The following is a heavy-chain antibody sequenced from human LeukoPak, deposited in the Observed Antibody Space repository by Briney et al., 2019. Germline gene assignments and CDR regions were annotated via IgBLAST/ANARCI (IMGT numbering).Heavy chain of an antibody. J-gene: IGHJ6*03. CDR3: ARDAKDCSSTSCHDYYYYMDV. Sequence: GGSLGLSCAASGFTFSDYYMSWIRQAPGKGLEWVSYISSSGSTIYYADSVKGRFTISRDNAKNSLYLQMNSLRAEDTAVYYCARDAKDCSSTSCHDYYYYMDVWGKGTTVTVSS. D-gene: IGHD2-2*01. CDR1: GFTFSDYY. V-gene: IGHV3-11*04. CDR2: ISSSGSTI.